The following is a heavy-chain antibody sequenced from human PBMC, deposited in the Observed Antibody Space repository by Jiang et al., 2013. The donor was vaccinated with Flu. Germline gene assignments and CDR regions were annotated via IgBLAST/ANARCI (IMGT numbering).Heavy chain of an antibody. D-gene: IGHD2-21*01. CDR3: ARDYWAYCDTDCSSGWFDP. CDR2: IYASGNT. Sequence: GLVKPSQTLSLTCSVSGVSISSNSYYWSWLRRPAGKGLEWIGRIYASGNTNYSPALRSRLTMSVDTSKNQFSLDLTSVTAADTAVYYCARDYWAYCDTDCSSGWFDPWGHGILVTVSS. V-gene: IGHV4-61*02. CDR1: GVSISSNSYY. J-gene: IGHJ5*02.